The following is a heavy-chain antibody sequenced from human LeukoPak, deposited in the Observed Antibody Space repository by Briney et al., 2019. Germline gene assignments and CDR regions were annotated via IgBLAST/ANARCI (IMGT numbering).Heavy chain of an antibody. CDR3: ARKGYYGSGTYLDY. J-gene: IGHJ4*02. Sequence: GGSLRLSCAASGFTFSTYTMNWVRQAPGKGLEWVSSISSSSTYIYYADSLKGRFTISRDNAKNSLFLQMNSLRAEDTAVYYCARKGYYGSGTYLDYWGQGTLVTVSS. CDR2: ISSSSTYI. D-gene: IGHD3-10*01. V-gene: IGHV3-21*01. CDR1: GFTFSTYT.